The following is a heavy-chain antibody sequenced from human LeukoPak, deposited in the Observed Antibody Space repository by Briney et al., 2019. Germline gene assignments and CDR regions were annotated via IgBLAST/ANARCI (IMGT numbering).Heavy chain of an antibody. Sequence: ASVKVSCKASGGTFSSYAISWVRQAPGQGLEWMGRIIPIFGTANYAQKFQGGVTITADKSTSTAYMELSSLRSEDTAVYYCARDHPYYYDSSGYYYANWGQGTLVTVSS. CDR2: IIPIFGTA. J-gene: IGHJ4*02. CDR3: ARDHPYYYDSSGYYYAN. V-gene: IGHV1-69*06. D-gene: IGHD3-22*01. CDR1: GGTFSSYA.